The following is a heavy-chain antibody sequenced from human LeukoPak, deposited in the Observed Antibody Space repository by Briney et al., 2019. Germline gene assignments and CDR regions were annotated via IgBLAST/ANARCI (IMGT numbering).Heavy chain of an antibody. Sequence: PSETLSLTCTVSVHSISNHYWTCMRHPSTKGPEWIGYIYYRGITTYTPSLKSRVTISMDTSKNQFYLKLSPVTAADTAVYYCARDYSDGSSWDYFDYWGKGTLVSVSS. CDR2: IYYRGIT. CDR1: VHSISNHY. V-gene: IGHV4-59*11. J-gene: IGHJ4*02. D-gene: IGHD6-13*01. CDR3: ARDYSDGSSWDYFDY.